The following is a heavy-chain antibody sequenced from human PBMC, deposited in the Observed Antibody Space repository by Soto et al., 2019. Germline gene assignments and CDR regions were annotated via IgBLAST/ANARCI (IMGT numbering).Heavy chain of an antibody. CDR3: AKDQFTYYDFWSGYLGNGMDV. D-gene: IGHD3-3*01. Sequence: QVQLVESGGGVVQPGRSLRLSCAASGFSFSTYDMHWVRQAPGKGLEWVAVISSDGSNKYYVDSMEGRFTISRDNSKNTLYLQMNGLRAEDTAEYYCAKDQFTYYDFWSGYLGNGMDVWGQGTTVTVSS. CDR1: GFSFSTYD. J-gene: IGHJ6*02. V-gene: IGHV3-30*18. CDR2: ISSDGSNK.